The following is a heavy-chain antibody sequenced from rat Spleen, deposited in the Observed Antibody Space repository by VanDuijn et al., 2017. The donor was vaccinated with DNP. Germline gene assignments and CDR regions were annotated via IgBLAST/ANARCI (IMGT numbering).Heavy chain of an antibody. Sequence: EVQLQESGPGLVKPSQSLSLTCSVTGYSITSNYWGWIRKFPGNNLEWMGYINTAGSTNYNPSLKSRISITKDTSKNQFFLQLNSVTTEDTATYDCARWGDYFDYWGQGVMVTVSS. J-gene: IGHJ2*01. CDR3: ARWGDYFDY. CDR2: INTAGST. V-gene: IGHV3-3*01. CDR1: GYSITSNY.